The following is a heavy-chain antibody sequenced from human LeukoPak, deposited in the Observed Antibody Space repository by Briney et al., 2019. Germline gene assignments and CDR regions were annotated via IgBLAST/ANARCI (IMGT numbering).Heavy chain of an antibody. V-gene: IGHV1-8*01. CDR2: MHPNTGNT. J-gene: IGHJ6*03. CDR3: ARVRYSTSPRHHDDFYYMDV. D-gene: IGHD6-6*01. CDR1: GYTFASFE. Sequence: GASVKVSCKTSGYTFASFEIVWVRQASGQGLEWMGWMHPNTGNTGYAPNFQGRVTMTRNTPISTAYMELSSLTSDDTAVYYCARVRYSTSPRHHDDFYYMDVWGKGTTVTVSS.